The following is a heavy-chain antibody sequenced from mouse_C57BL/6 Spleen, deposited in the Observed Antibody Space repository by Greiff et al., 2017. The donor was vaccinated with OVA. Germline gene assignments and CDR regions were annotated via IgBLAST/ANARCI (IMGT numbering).Heavy chain of an antibody. CDR1: GFNIKDYY. D-gene: IGHD1-1*01. J-gene: IGHJ3*01. Sequence: EVKLMESGAELVRPGASVKLSCTASGFNIKDYYMHWVKQRPEQGLEWIGRIDPEDGDTEYAPKFQGKATMTADTSSNTAYLQLSSLTSEDTAVYYCTTVYYYGSSWFAYWGQGTLVTVSA. CDR3: TTVYYYGSSWFAY. V-gene: IGHV14-1*01. CDR2: IDPEDGDT.